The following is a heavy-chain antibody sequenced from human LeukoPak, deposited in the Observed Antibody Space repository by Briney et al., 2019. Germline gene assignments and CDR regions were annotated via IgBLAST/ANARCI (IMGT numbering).Heavy chain of an antibody. CDR3: ARDWTETDAFDI. Sequence: SETLSLTCTVSGVSVSSGSYYWRWLRQPPGKGLEWIGYMYYSGRTNYNPSLKSRVTISVDTSKTQFSLKLSSVTAADTAVYYCARDWTETDAFDIWGQGTMVTVSS. CDR2: MYYSGRT. D-gene: IGHD3/OR15-3a*01. CDR1: GVSVSSGSYY. V-gene: IGHV4-61*01. J-gene: IGHJ3*02.